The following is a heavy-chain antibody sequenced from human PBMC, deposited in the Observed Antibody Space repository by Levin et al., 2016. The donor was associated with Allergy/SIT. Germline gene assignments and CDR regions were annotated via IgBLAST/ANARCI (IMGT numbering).Heavy chain of an antibody. D-gene: IGHD6-6*01. CDR2: INHSGST. CDR3: VAARNRVYFDY. CDR1: GGSFSGYY. V-gene: IGHV4-34*01. J-gene: IGHJ4*02. Sequence: SETLSLTCAVYGGSFSGYYWSWIRQPPGKGLEWIGEINHSGSTNYNPSLKSRVTISVDTSKNQFSLKLSSVTAADTAVYYCVAARNRVYFDYWGQGTLVTVSS.